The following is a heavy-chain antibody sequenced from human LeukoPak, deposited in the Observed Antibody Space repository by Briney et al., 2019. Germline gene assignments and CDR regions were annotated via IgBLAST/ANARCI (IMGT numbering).Heavy chain of an antibody. CDR2: ISASGNPM. Sequence: GGSLRLSCAASGFTFSNYEMNWVRQAPGKGLEWISYISASGNPMFYADSVKGRFTISRDNAKNSLYLQMNSLRAEDTAIYYCARGGGRHVEYWGQGNLVTVSS. J-gene: IGHJ4*02. D-gene: IGHD2/OR15-2a*01. V-gene: IGHV3-48*03. CDR1: GFTFSNYE. CDR3: ARGGGRHVEY.